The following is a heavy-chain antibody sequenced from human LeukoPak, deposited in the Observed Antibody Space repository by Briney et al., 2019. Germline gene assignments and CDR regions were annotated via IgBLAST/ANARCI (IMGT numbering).Heavy chain of an antibody. Sequence: GGSLRLSCAASGFTFSSYEMNWVRQAPGKGLEWVSYISDSSSTKYYADSVKGRFTISRDNSKNTLYLQMNSLRAEDTAVYYCAKGRRAPLVGTITKSWIDYWGQGTLVTVSS. D-gene: IGHD1-7*01. V-gene: IGHV3-48*03. J-gene: IGHJ4*02. CDR1: GFTFSSYE. CDR3: AKGRRAPLVGTITKSWIDY. CDR2: ISDSSSTK.